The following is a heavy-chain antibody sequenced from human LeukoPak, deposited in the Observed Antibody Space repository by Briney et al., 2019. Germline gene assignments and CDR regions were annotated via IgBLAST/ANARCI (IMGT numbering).Heavy chain of an antibody. CDR3: AREDSGWQFDY. D-gene: IGHD6-19*01. CDR1: GFTFSSHA. V-gene: IGHV3-30*04. J-gene: IGHJ4*02. CDR2: ISFDGRTK. Sequence: PGGSLRLSCAGSGFTFSSHAMNWVRQAPDKGLEWVAIISFDGRTKHYAESVKGRFTVSRDNSKSTVHLEMNSLRPKDTAVYYCAREDSGWQFDYWGQGTLVTVSS.